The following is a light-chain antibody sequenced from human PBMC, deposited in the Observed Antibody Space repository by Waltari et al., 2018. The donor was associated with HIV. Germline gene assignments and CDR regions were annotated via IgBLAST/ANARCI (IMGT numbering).Light chain of an antibody. J-gene: IGLJ3*02. CDR1: SSAIGPYNS. CDR2: DVT. V-gene: IGLV2-11*01. CDR3: CSFAGSYTLV. Sequence: QSALTQPRSVSRSPGQSVTTSCPGTSSAIGPYNSVPLYQQHPRKAPKRMIYDVTKRPSGVPDRFSGSKSGNTASLTISGLQAEDEAAYYCCSFAGSYTLVFGGGTKLTVL.